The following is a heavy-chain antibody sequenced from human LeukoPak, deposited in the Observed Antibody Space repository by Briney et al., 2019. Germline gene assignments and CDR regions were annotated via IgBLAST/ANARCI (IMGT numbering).Heavy chain of an antibody. CDR3: ARVLGSGGNSLGLAFDI. CDR1: GGSISSGSYY. Sequence: SETLSLTCTVSGGSISSGSYYWSRIRQPAGKGLEWIGYIYYSGSTNYNPSLKSRVTISVDTSKNQFSLKLSSVTAADTAVYYCARVLGSGGNSLGLAFDIWGQGTMVTVSS. D-gene: IGHD4-23*01. J-gene: IGHJ3*02. CDR2: IYYSGST. V-gene: IGHV4-61*10.